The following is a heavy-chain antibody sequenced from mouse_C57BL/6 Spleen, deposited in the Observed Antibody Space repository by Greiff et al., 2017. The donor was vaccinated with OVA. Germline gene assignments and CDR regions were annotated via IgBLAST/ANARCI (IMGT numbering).Heavy chain of an antibody. D-gene: IGHD2-4*01. V-gene: IGHV1-53*01. Sequence: QVHVKQPGTELVKPGASVKLSCKASGYTFTSYWMHWVKQRPGQGLEWIGNINPSNGGTNYNEKFKSKATLTVDKSSSTAYMQLSSLTSEDSAVYYCATYDYDDSYAMDYWGQGTSVTVSS. J-gene: IGHJ4*01. CDR2: INPSNGGT. CDR1: GYTFTSYW. CDR3: ATYDYDDSYAMDY.